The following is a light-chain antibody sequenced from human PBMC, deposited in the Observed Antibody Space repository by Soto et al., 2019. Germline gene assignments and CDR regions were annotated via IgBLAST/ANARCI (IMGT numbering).Light chain of an antibody. V-gene: IGKV1-39*01. Sequence: DIQMTQSPSSLSASVEDRVIITCRASQSISNHLNWYQQKPGKAXXLLIFAASSLQSGVPSRFSGSRSGPDFTLTISSLQPEDFATYYCQQSYSSPPTFGQGTKV. CDR1: QSISNH. CDR2: AAS. J-gene: IGKJ1*01. CDR3: QQSYSSPPT.